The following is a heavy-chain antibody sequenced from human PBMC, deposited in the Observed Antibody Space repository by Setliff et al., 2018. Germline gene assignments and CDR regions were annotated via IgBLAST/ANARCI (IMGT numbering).Heavy chain of an antibody. J-gene: IGHJ4*02. CDR2: IKSDGSNT. D-gene: IGHD3-22*01. V-gene: IGHV3-74*01. CDR3: ATSTIITYYFDS. CDR1: GLTLINNG. Sequence: PGGSLRLSCAASGLTLINNGFHWVRQAPGKGLMWVSYIKSDGSNTHYADSVEGRFTISRDNSKNTLYLQMNSLRPEDTAIYYCATSTIITYYFDSWGQGTLVTVSS.